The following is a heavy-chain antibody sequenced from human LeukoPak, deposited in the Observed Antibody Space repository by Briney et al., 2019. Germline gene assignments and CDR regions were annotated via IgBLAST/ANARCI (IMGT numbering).Heavy chain of an antibody. CDR3: ARGVGCSSTSCPHYYYYHGMDV. V-gene: IGHV1-18*01. D-gene: IGHD2-2*01. J-gene: IGHJ6*02. CDR1: GYTFTSYG. CDR2: ISAYNGNT. Sequence: ASVTVSCKASGYTFTSYGISWVRQAPGQGLEWMGWISAYNGNTNYAQKLQGRVTMTTDTSTSTAYMELRSLRSDDTAVYYCARGVGCSSTSCPHYYYYHGMDVWGQGTTVTVSS.